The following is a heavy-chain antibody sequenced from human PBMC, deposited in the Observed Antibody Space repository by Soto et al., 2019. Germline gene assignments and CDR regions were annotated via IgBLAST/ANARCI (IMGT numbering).Heavy chain of an antibody. CDR2: INHSGST. CDR1: GGSVSSGSYY. J-gene: IGHJ6*02. V-gene: IGHV4-61*01. D-gene: IGHD3-3*02. CDR3: ARVSTWYYGMDV. Sequence: SETLSLTCTVSGGSVSSGSYYWSWIRQPPGKGLEWIGEINHSGSTNYNPSLKSRVTISVDTSKNQFSLKLSSVTAADTAVYYCARVSTWYYGMDVWGQGTTVTVS.